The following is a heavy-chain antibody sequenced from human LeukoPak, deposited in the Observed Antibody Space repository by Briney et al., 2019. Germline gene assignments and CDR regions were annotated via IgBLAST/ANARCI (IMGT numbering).Heavy chain of an antibody. CDR3: AKGSRSSWYHGFDY. J-gene: IGHJ4*02. CDR1: GFTFDDYA. Sequence: PGGSLRLSCAASGFTFDDYAMHWVRQAPGKGLEWVSLISWDGGSTYYADSVKGRFTISRDNSKNSLYLQMNSLRAEDTALYYCAKGSRSSWYHGFDYWGQGTLVTVSS. CDR2: ISWDGGST. D-gene: IGHD6-13*01. V-gene: IGHV3-43D*03.